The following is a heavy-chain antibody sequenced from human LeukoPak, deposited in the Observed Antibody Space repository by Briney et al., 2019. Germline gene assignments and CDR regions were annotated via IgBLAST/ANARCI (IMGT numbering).Heavy chain of an antibody. CDR3: VKDLSSNWLSFDY. V-gene: IGHV3-20*04. CDR2: INWDGTNT. J-gene: IGHJ4*02. CDR1: GGTFGDYG. D-gene: IGHD1-20*01. Sequence: GGSLRLSCVASGGTFGDYGMSWVRQPPGKGLEWVSGINWDGTNTHYADSVKGRFTIARDNAENSLYLQMNSLRDADTAFYYCVKDLSSNWLSFDYWGRGTLVTVSS.